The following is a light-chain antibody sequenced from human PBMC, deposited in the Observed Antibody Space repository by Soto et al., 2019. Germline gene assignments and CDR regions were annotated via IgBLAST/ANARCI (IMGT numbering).Light chain of an antibody. CDR3: SSYTSSSTLLYV. V-gene: IGLV2-14*01. J-gene: IGLJ1*01. CDR2: DVS. CDR1: SCDVGGYNY. Sequence: QSSLTQPASVSGSPAQSNTISCTGTSCDVGGYNYVSWYQQHPGKAPKLMIYDVSNRPSGVSNRFSGSKSGNTASLTISGLQAEDEADYYCSSYTSSSTLLYVFGTGT.